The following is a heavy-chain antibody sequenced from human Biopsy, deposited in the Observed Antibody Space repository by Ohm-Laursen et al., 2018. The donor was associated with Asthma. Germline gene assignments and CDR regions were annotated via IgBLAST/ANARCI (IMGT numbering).Heavy chain of an antibody. D-gene: IGHD4-17*01. CDR3: ATFPYGDYLPLDY. CDR2: ISGSGGST. V-gene: IGHV3-23*01. Sequence: SLRLSCAAPGFTFSSYAMSWVRQAPGKGLEWVSAISGSGGSTYYADSVKGRFTISRDNSKNTLYLQMNSLGAEDTAVYYCATFPYGDYLPLDYWGQGARVTVSS. CDR1: GFTFSSYA. J-gene: IGHJ4*01.